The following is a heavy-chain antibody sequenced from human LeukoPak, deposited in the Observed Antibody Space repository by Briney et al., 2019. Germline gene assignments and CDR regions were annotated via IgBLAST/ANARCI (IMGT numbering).Heavy chain of an antibody. CDR3: ARVSPYDFWSGLLQVGSQNWFDP. CDR2: IYTSGST. V-gene: IGHV4-4*07. CDR1: GGSISSYY. J-gene: IGHJ5*02. Sequence: SETLSLTCTVSGGSISSYYWSWIRQPAGKGLEWIGRIYTSGSTNYNPSLKSRVTMSVDTSKNQFSLKLSSVTAADTAVYYCARVSPYDFWSGLLQVGSQNWFDPWGQGTLVTVSS. D-gene: IGHD3-3*01.